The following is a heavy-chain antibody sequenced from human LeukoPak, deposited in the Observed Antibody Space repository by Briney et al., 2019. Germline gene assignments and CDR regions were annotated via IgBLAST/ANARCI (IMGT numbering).Heavy chain of an antibody. J-gene: IGHJ4*02. CDR1: GASISSSTYY. D-gene: IGHD2-2*01. V-gene: IGHV4-39*01. CDR2: IFYSGNT. CDR3: ASRNLLYCSSTSCYHY. Sequence: SETLSLTCTVSGASISSSTYYWGWIRQPPGKGLEGFGNIFYSGNTYYNPSLKSRVTISVDTSKNQFSLRLSSVTAADTAVYYCASRNLLYCSSTSCYHYWGQGTLVTVSS.